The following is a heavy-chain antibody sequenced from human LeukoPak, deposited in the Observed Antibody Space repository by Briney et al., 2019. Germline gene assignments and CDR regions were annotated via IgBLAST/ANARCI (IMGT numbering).Heavy chain of an antibody. CDR3: ARGRDGYNPTADY. CDR1: GYTFTNYG. J-gene: IGHJ4*02. D-gene: IGHD5-24*01. Sequence: ASVKVSCKASGYTFTNYGISWVRQAPGQGLECMGWISAYNGNTNYAQKLQGRVTMTTDTSASTAYMELRSLRSDDTAVYFCARGRDGYNPTADYWGQGTLVTVSS. CDR2: ISAYNGNT. V-gene: IGHV1-18*01.